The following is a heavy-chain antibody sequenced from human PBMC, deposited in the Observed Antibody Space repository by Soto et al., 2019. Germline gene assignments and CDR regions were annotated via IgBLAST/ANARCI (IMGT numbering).Heavy chain of an antibody. CDR1: GFTFSSHW. J-gene: IGHJ4*01. Sequence: EVQLVESGGGLVQPGESLRLSCAASGFTFSSHWMHWVRQAPGKGLVWVSRIKSGGSSVTYADSVRGRFTISRDNAKNSLFQQMNSLSHDDTAVYHCGTGYDSNWQYTVATWGHGTLVTVS. CDR2: IKSGGSSV. D-gene: IGHD6-13*01. CDR3: GTGYDSNWQYTVAT. V-gene: IGHV3-74*03.